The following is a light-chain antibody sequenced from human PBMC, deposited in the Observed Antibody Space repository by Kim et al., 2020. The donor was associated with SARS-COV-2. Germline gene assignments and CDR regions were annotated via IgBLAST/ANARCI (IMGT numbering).Light chain of an antibody. CDR1: HDITIF. CDR3: QQYDNLPIT. CDR2: ESS. J-gene: IGKJ5*01. V-gene: IGKV1-33*01. Sequence: DIQMTQSPSSLLVSVGDTVTITYQASHDITIFLNWYQQFPGKAPKLLIYESSGLETGVPSRFSGSGSGTNFSFTISSLQPEDIATYYCQQYDNLPITFGQGTRLEIK.